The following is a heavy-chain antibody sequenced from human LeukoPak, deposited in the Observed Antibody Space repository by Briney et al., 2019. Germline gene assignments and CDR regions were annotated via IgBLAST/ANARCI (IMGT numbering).Heavy chain of an antibody. CDR2: IYYSVST. V-gene: IGHV4-59*01. D-gene: IGHD2-15*01. Sequence: SETLTLTCTVSGCSISSYYWSWIRQPPGKGLEWVGNIYYSVSTNYNPSLKSRVTISVDTSKNQFSLKLSSVTAADTAVYYCARGPYCSGGSCYSGFDYWAREPWSPSPQ. CDR1: GCSISSYY. CDR3: ARGPYCSGGSCYSGFDY. J-gene: IGHJ4*02.